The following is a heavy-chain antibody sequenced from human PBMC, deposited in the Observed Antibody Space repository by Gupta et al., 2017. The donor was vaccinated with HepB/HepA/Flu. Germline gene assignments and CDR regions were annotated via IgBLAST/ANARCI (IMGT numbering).Heavy chain of an antibody. V-gene: IGHV3-7*01. J-gene: IGHJ6*03. CDR3: ARSPSDFWSGYSHYYYMDV. Sequence: EVQLVESGGGLVQPGGSLRLSCAASGFTFSSYWMSWVCQAPGKGREWVANIKQDGSEKYYVDSVQGRFTISRDNAKNSLYLQMNSLRAEDTAVYYCARSPSDFWSGYSHYYYMDVWGKGTTVTVSS. CDR1: GFTFSSYW. CDR2: IKQDGSEK. D-gene: IGHD3-3*01.